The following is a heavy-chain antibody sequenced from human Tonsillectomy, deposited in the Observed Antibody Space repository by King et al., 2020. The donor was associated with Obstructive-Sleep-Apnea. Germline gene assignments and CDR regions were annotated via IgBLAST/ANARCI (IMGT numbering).Heavy chain of an antibody. CDR1: GFTFSSYG. D-gene: IGHD3-22*01. Sequence: VQLVESGGGVVQPGRSLRLSCAASGFTFSSYGMHWVRQAPGKGLEWVAIISYDGSNKYYADSVKGRFTISRDNSKNTLCLQMSSLRAEDTAVYYCAKVDHFGGYDSSGPLYDYAMDVWGQGTTVTVSS. J-gene: IGHJ6*02. CDR2: ISYDGSNK. V-gene: IGHV3-30*18. CDR3: AKVDHFGGYDSSGPLYDYAMDV.